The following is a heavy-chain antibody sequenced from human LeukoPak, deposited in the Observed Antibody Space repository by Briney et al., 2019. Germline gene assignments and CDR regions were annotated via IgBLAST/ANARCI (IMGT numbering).Heavy chain of an antibody. D-gene: IGHD3-9*01. J-gene: IGHJ5*02. CDR2: MYYSGTT. CDR3: ARVHYDILTGYSLYNWFDP. V-gene: IGHV4-59*01. Sequence: SETLSLTCTVSGGSIGSYYWSWIRQPPGKGLEWIGYMYYSGTTKYNPSLKSRVTISVDPSKNQFSLKLSSVTAADTAVYYCARVHYDILTGYSLYNWFDPWGQGTLVTVSS. CDR1: GGSIGSYY.